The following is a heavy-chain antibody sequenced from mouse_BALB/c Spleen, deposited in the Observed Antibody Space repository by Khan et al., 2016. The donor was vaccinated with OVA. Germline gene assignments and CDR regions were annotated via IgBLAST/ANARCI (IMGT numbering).Heavy chain of an antibody. D-gene: IGHD2-10*01. V-gene: IGHV5-9*02. CDR3: ARPSYYGNPWFTY. Sequence: EVELVESGGGFVKPGGSLNLSCAASGFAFSSYDMSWVRQTPEKRLEWVATISTGGSYIYYPDSVKGRFTISRDIARNTLYLQMSSLRSEDTALYCCARPSYYGNPWFTYWGPGTLVTVSA. CDR2: ISTGGSYI. J-gene: IGHJ3*01. CDR1: GFAFSSYD.